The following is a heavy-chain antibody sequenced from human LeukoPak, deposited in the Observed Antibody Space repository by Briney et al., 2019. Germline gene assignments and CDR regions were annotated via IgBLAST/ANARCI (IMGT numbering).Heavy chain of an antibody. V-gene: IGHV4-31*03. D-gene: IGHD4-17*01. CDR3: TGYDYGDPIDY. J-gene: IGHJ4*02. CDR1: GGSISSGGYY. CDR2: IYYSGST. Sequence: SETLSLTCTVSGGSISSGGYYWSWIRQHPGKGLEWIGYIYYSGSTYYNPSLKSRVTISVDTSKNQFSLKLSSVTAADTAVYYCTGYDYGDPIDYWGQGTLVTVSS.